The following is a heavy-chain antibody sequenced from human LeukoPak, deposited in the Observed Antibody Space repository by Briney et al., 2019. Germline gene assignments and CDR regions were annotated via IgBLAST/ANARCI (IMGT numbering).Heavy chain of an antibody. CDR3: ARGPNSNWSGLDF. V-gene: IGHV3-74*01. CDR1: GFTSSSNW. D-gene: IGHD6-6*01. Sequence: GGSLRLSCAASGFTSSSNWMHWARQLPGKGLVWVSRISPTGSTTGYADSVRGRFTVSRDNAKNTLYLQVNNLRAEDTAVYYCARGPNSNWSGLDFWGRGTLLTVSS. CDR2: ISPTGSTT. J-gene: IGHJ4*02.